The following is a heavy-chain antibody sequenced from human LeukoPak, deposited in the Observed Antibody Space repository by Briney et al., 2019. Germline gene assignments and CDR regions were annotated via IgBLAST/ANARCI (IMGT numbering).Heavy chain of an antibody. J-gene: IGHJ1*01. D-gene: IGHD6-6*01. V-gene: IGHV3-21*01. CDR3: AKDLRALYSSSAGYFQH. CDR1: GFTFCSYS. CDR2: ISSSSSYI. Sequence: GGSLRLSCAASGFTFCSYSMNWVRQAPGKGLEWVSSISSSSSYIYYADSVKGRFTISRDNSKNTLYLQMNSLRAEDTAVYYCAKDLRALYSSSAGYFQHWGQGTLVTVSS.